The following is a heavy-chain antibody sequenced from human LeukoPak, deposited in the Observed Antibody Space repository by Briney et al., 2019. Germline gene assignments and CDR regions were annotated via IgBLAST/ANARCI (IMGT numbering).Heavy chain of an antibody. V-gene: IGHV4-59*01. J-gene: IGHJ4*02. CDR3: AREFSGYYDY. CDR2: IYYSGST. CDR1: GGSISSYY. Sequence: KPSETLSLTCTVSGGSISSYYWSWIRQPPGKGLEWIGYIYYSGSTNYNPSLKSRVTISVDTSKNQFSLKLSSLTAADTAVYYCAREFSGYYDYWGQGTLVTVSS. D-gene: IGHD3-22*01.